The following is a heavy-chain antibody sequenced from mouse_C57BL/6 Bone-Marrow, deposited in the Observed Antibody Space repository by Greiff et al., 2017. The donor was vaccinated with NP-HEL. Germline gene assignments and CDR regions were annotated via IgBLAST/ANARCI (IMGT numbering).Heavy chain of an antibody. V-gene: IGHV1-80*01. J-gene: IGHJ1*03. Sequence: QVQLQQSGAELVKPGASVKISCKASGYAFSSYWMNWVKQRPGQGLEWIGQIYPGDGDTNYNGKFKGKATLTADKSSSTAYMQLSSLTSEDSAVYFCARGVITTVGFDVWGTGTTVTVSS. CDR2: IYPGDGDT. CDR3: ARGVITTVGFDV. D-gene: IGHD1-1*01. CDR1: GYAFSSYW.